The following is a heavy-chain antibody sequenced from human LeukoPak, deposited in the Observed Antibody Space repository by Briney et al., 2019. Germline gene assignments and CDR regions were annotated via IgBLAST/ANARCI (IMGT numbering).Heavy chain of an antibody. CDR1: GGSFSGYY. Sequence: SETLSLTCAVYGGSFSGYYWSWIRQPPGKGLEWIGEINHSGSTNYNPSLKSRVTISVDTSKNQFSLKLSSVTAADTAVYYCARGGNSGRLDVWGKGTTVTVSS. CDR2: INHSGST. J-gene: IGHJ6*04. V-gene: IGHV4-34*01. CDR3: ARGGNSGRLDV. D-gene: IGHD6-19*01.